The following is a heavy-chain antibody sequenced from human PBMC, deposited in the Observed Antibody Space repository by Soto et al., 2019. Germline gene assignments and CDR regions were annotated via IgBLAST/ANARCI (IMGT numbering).Heavy chain of an antibody. V-gene: IGHV4-34*01. J-gene: IGHJ6*02. CDR1: GGSFSGYY. D-gene: IGHD6-19*01. CDR2: INHSGST. CDR3: ARGHRWLHYYYYGMDV. Sequence: QVQLQQWGAGLLKPSETLSLTCAVYGGSFSGYYWSWIRQPPGKGLEWIGEINHSGSTNYNPSLKSRVTISVDTSKNQFSLKLSSVTAADTAVYYCARGHRWLHYYYYGMDVWCQGTTVTVSS.